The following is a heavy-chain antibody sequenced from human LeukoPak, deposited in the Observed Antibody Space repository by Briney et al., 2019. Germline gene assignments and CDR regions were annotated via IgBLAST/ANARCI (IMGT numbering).Heavy chain of an antibody. CDR1: GFTLSSYG. V-gene: IGHV3-33*01. Sequence: GGCLRLSCAASGFTLSSYGMHWVRPAPGKGLEWVGVIWSDGSNKYYADSVTGRFTISRDNSKTTLYLQMNSLRAENTAVYYGARDSYEGYYGSGPLGMDVWGKGTTVTVPS. J-gene: IGHJ6*04. CDR3: ARDSYEGYYGSGPLGMDV. CDR2: IWSDGSNK. D-gene: IGHD3-10*01.